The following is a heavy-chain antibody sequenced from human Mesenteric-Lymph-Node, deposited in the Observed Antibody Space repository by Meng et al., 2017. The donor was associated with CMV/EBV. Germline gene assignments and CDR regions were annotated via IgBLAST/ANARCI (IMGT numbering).Heavy chain of an antibody. Sequence: YYWSWNRQHPVKGLEWIAYIYYSVSTYYNPSLKSRVTISVDTSKNQFSLKLSSVTAADTAVYYCARDNHRYCSSTSCPSRLGWFDPWGQGTLVTVSS. CDR2: IYYSVST. J-gene: IGHJ5*02. CDR1: YY. CDR3: ARDNHRYCSSTSCPSRLGWFDP. V-gene: IGHV4-31*02. D-gene: IGHD2-2*01.